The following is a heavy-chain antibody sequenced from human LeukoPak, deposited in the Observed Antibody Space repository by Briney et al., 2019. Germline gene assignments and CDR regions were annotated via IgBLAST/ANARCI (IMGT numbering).Heavy chain of an antibody. CDR1: GFTFSSYW. J-gene: IGHJ4*02. D-gene: IGHD6-13*01. CDR3: ARVGLFSSSGLLY. Sequence: GGSLRLSCAASGFTFSSYWMSWVRQAPGKGLEWVANIKQDGSEKYYVDSVKGRFTISRDNAKNSLFLQMNSLRAEDTAVYYCARVGLFSSSGLLYWGQGTLVTVPS. V-gene: IGHV3-7*01. CDR2: IKQDGSEK.